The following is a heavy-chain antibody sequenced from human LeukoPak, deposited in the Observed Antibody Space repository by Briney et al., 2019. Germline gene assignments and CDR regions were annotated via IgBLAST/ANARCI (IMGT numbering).Heavy chain of an antibody. Sequence: SQTLSLTCTVSGGSISSGGYYWSWIRQHPGKGLEWIGYIYYSGSTYYNPSLKSRVTISVDTSKNQFSLKLSSVTAADTAVYYCARGDQQEDYFDYWGQGTLVTVSS. J-gene: IGHJ4*02. CDR1: GGSISSGGYY. V-gene: IGHV4-31*03. CDR3: ARGDQQEDYFDY. CDR2: IYYSGST.